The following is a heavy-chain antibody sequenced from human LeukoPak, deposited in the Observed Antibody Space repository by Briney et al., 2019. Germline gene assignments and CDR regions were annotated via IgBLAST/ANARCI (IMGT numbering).Heavy chain of an antibody. CDR1: GFTFSNYA. D-gene: IGHD6-19*01. CDR3: AKHVWTSVWFFDY. J-gene: IGHJ4*02. Sequence: GGSLRLSCAASGFTFSNYALSWVRQAPGKGLEWVSLISGSGGQKDYADSVKGRFTISGDNSGNTLNLQMDSLKAEDTAVYYCAKHVWTSVWFFDYWGQGTLVTVSS. CDR2: ISGSGGQK. V-gene: IGHV3-23*01.